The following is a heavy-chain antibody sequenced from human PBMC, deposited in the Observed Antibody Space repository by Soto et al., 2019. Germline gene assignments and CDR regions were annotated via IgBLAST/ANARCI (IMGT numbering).Heavy chain of an antibody. V-gene: IGHV4-59*01. J-gene: IGHJ6*02. CDR3: ARAPYSGSYYYYYGMDV. CDR2: IYYSGST. Sequence: SETLSLTCTVSGGSISSYCWSRIRQPPGKGLEWIGYIYYSGSTNYNPSLKSRVTISVDTSKNQFSLKLSSVTAADTAVYYCARAPYSGSYYYYYGMDVWGQGTTVTVSS. CDR1: GGSISSYC. D-gene: IGHD1-26*01.